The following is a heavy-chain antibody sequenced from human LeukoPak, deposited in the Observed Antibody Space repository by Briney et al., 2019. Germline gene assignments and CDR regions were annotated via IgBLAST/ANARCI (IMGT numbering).Heavy chain of an antibody. D-gene: IGHD2-2*01. CDR3: ARQSQLFFDY. V-gene: IGHV5-51*01. CDR2: IYPGDSDT. Sequence: GESLKISCKGSGYSFTSYWIGWVRQMPGKGLEWMGIIYPGDSDTRYSPSFQGQATISADKSISPAYLQWSTLKASDTAMYYCARQSQLFFDYWGRGTLVTVSS. J-gene: IGHJ4*02. CDR1: GYSFTSYW.